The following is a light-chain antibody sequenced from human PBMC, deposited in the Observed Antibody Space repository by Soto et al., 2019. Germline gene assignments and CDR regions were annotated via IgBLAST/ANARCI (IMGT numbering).Light chain of an antibody. CDR2: DVS. CDR3: SSYTSSSSHYV. CDR1: SSDVGGYHY. Sequence: QSALTQPASVSGSPGQSITISCTGTSSDVGGYHYVSWYQQHPGKAPKLMIYDVSNRPSGISNRFSGSKSGNTASLTISGLQAEDEADYYCSSYTSSSSHYVFGTGTKLTVL. J-gene: IGLJ1*01. V-gene: IGLV2-14*01.